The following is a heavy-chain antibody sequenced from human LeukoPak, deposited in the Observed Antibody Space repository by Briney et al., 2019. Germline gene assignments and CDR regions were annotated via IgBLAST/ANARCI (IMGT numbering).Heavy chain of an antibody. CDR2: ISYDGSNK. J-gene: IGHJ4*02. Sequence: GGSLRLSCAASGFTFSSYGMHWVRQAPGKGLEWVAVISYDGSNKYYADSVKGRFTISRDNSKNTLYLQMNSLRAEDTAVYYCARVEIAAAEGFDYWGQGTLVTVSS. V-gene: IGHV3-33*05. CDR3: ARVEIAAAEGFDY. CDR1: GFTFSSYG. D-gene: IGHD6-13*01.